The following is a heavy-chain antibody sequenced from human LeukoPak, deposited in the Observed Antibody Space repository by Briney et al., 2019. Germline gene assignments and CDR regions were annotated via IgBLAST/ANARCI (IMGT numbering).Heavy chain of an antibody. CDR3: ARTSSSGLVGGYYFDY. D-gene: IGHD6-19*01. Sequence: PSETLSLTCTVSGGSISSSSYYWGWIRQPPGKGLEWIGGIYYSGSTYYNPSLKSRVTISLDTSKNQFSLKLSSVTAADTAVYYCARTSSSGLVGGYYFDYWGQGTLVTVSS. J-gene: IGHJ4*02. CDR2: IYYSGST. V-gene: IGHV4-39*07. CDR1: GGSISSSSYY.